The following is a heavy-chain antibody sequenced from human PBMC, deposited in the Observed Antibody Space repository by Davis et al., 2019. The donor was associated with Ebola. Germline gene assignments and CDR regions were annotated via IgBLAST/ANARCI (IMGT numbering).Heavy chain of an antibody. J-gene: IGHJ4*02. CDR1: GCSISTSNW. CDR3: AGGGYSRSWYY. Sequence: SETLSLTCAVSGCSISTSNWWSSVRQPPGKGLEWIGEINHSESTTYNPSLKSRVTISVDTSKNQFSLKLSSVTAADTAVYYCAGGGYSRSWYYWGQGTLVTVSS. CDR2: INHSEST. V-gene: IGHV4-4*02. D-gene: IGHD6-13*01.